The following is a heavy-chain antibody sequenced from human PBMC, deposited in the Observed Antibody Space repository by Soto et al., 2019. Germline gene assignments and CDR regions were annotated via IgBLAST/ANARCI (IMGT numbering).Heavy chain of an antibody. CDR3: AKDRDPGYSSSCPDY. V-gene: IGHV3-30*18. Sequence: GGSLRLSCAASGFTFSSYGMHWVRQAPGKGLEWVAVISYDGSNKYYADSAKGRFTISRDNSKNTLYLQMNSLRAEDTAVYYCAKDRDPGYSSSCPDYWGQGTLVTVSS. D-gene: IGHD6-13*01. J-gene: IGHJ4*02. CDR2: ISYDGSNK. CDR1: GFTFSSYG.